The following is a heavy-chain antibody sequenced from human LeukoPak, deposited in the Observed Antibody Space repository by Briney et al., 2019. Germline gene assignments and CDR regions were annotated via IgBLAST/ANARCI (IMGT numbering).Heavy chain of an antibody. J-gene: IGHJ2*01. CDR2: IYYSGST. V-gene: IGHV4-31*03. D-gene: IGHD3-10*01. Sequence: SQTLSLTCTVSGDSISSGGYYWSWIRQHPGQGLEWNGYIYYSGSTYYNPSLKSRVSISVDTSKNQFSLKLSSVTAADTAVFFCARAQSASDWYFDLWGRGTLVTVSS. CDR3: ARAQSASDWYFDL. CDR1: GDSISSGGYY.